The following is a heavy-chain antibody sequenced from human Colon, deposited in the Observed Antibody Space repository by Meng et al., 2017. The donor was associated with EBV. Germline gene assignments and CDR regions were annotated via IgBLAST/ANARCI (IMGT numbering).Heavy chain of an antibody. CDR3: ARGEDYTWNV. Sequence: HLHESGPRLVKPSGTLSLTCSVSDDSTIRSNWWSWVRQPPGKGLEWIGEILHAGVTNYNPSLKSRVSMSVDRSRIQASLNLNSVTAADTAIYYCARGEDYTWNVWGQGILVTVSS. CDR2: ILHAGVT. V-gene: IGHV4-4*02. D-gene: IGHD1-1*01. CDR1: DDSTIRSNW. J-gene: IGHJ4*02.